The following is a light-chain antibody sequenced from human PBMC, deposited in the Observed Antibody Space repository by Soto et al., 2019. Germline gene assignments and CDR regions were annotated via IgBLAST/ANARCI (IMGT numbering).Light chain of an antibody. CDR3: SSFAGSNNFPYV. J-gene: IGLJ1*01. Sequence: QSVLTQPASVSGSPGQSITISCTGTSSDVGGYNYVSWFQQYPGKAPKVLIYEVSNRPSGVSNRFSGSKSGNTASLTVSGLQAEDEADYYCSSFAGSNNFPYVFGTGTKLTV. V-gene: IGLV2-14*01. CDR1: SSDVGGYNY. CDR2: EVS.